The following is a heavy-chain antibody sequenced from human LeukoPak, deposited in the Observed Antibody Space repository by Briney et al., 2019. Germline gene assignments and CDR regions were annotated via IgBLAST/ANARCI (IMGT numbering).Heavy chain of an antibody. V-gene: IGHV4-59*01. J-gene: IGHJ3*02. CDR3: ARGRGGYDAFDI. D-gene: IGHD3-16*01. CDR2: IYYSGST. Sequence: PSETLSLTCTVSGGSISSYYWSWIRQPPGKGLEWIGYIYYSGSTNYNPSLKSRVTISVDTSKNQFSLKLSSVTAADTAVYYCARGRGGYDAFDIWGQGTMVTVSS. CDR1: GGSISSYY.